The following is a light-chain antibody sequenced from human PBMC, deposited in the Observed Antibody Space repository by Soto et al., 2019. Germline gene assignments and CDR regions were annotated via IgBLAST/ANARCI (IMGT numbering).Light chain of an antibody. Sequence: QAVVTQPASVSGSPGQSITISCTGTSSDVGGYNYVSWYQQHPGKAPKLMIYEVSKRLSGVPDRFSGSKSGNTASLTVSGLQADDEADYYCSSYADNLVFGGGTKLTVL. CDR1: SSDVGGYNY. CDR3: SSYADNLV. CDR2: EVS. J-gene: IGLJ3*02. V-gene: IGLV2-8*01.